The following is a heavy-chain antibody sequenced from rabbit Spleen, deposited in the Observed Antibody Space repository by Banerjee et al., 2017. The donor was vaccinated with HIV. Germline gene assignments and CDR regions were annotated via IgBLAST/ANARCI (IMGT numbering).Heavy chain of an antibody. J-gene: IGHJ6*01. CDR1: GFSFSAGYY. CDR2: IATGSSDCT. V-gene: IGHV1S40*01. CDR3: ARDSQYASYAGFGYATFGYGMDR. D-gene: IGHD6-1*01. Sequence: QSLEESGGDLVKPGASLTLTCTASGFSFSAGYYMCWVRQAPGKGLEWIACIATGSSDCTYCANGGKGRFTISKTSSTAVTLQIKSLTAADTANYFSARDSQYASYAGFGYATFGYGMDRWGPGTHVTVS.